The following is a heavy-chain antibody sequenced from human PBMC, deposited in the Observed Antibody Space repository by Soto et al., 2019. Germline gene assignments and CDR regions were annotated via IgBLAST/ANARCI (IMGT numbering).Heavy chain of an antibody. CDR1: GGTFNTYA. D-gene: IGHD3-10*01. Sequence: QVQLVQSGAEMKKPGSSVKVSCQSSGGTFNTYAMNWLRQAPGQGPEWMGDISPMFGAANYAPKFQGRVTITADESTGTSYMQLSSFTSEDTALYFCAREVQVHTPAFVYWGQGTLVTVSS. V-gene: IGHV1-69*19. CDR3: AREVQVHTPAFVY. J-gene: IGHJ4*02. CDR2: ISPMFGAA.